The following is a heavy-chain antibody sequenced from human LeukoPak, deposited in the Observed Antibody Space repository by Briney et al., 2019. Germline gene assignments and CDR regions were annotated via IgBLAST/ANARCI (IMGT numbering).Heavy chain of an antibody. CDR1: GFTFSSYS. J-gene: IGHJ6*02. CDR2: ISSSSSYI. D-gene: IGHD2-2*01. CDR3: ARDGVYDIVVVHTYYYSMDV. Sequence: KSGGSLRLSCAASGFTFSSYSMNWVRQAPGKGLEWVSSISSSSSYIYYADSVKGRFTISRDNAKNSLYLQMNSLRAEDTAVYYCARDGVYDIVVVHTYYYSMDVWGQGTTVTVSS. V-gene: IGHV3-21*01.